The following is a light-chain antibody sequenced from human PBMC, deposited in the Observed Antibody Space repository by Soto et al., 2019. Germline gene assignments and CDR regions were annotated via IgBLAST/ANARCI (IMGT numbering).Light chain of an antibody. V-gene: IGLV2-14*01. CDR2: EVT. CDR3: SSYTSTSTDVI. Sequence: QSALTQPASVSGSPGQSITMSCTGTSSDVGGYNYVSWYQHHPGKAPKLVIYEVTNRPSGVSIRFSGSRSGNTASLTISGLQAEDEADYYCSSYTSTSTDVIFGGGTQLTVL. J-gene: IGLJ2*01. CDR1: SSDVGGYNY.